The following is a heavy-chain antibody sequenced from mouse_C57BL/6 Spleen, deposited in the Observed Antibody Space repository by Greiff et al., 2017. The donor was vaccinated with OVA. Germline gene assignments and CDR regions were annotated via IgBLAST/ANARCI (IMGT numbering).Heavy chain of an antibody. J-gene: IGHJ1*03. CDR1: GYTFTSYW. CDR3: ARVLYYGSSYGYFDG. Sequence: QVQLQQPGAELVKPGASVKMSCKASGYTFTSYWITWVKQRPGQGLEWIGDIYPGSGSTNYNEKFKSKATLTVDTSSSTAYMQLSSLTSEDSAVYYCARVLYYGSSYGYFDGWGTGTTVTVSS. V-gene: IGHV1-55*01. CDR2: IYPGSGST. D-gene: IGHD1-1*01.